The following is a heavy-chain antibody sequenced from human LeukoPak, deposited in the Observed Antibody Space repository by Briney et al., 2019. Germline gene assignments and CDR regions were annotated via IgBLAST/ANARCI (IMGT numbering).Heavy chain of an antibody. CDR3: ASSYYYYGMDV. J-gene: IGHJ6*02. Sequence: SETLSLTCAVYGGSFSGYYWSWIRQPPGKGLEWIGEINHSGSTNYNPSLKSRVTISVDTSKNQFSLKLSSVTAAGTAVYYCASSYYYYGMDVWGQGTTVTVSS. CDR2: INHSGST. V-gene: IGHV4-34*01. CDR1: GGSFSGYY.